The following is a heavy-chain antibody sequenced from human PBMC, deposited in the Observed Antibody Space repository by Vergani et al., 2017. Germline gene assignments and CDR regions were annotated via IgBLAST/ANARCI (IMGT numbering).Heavy chain of an antibody. CDR2: IDPSDSYT. V-gene: IGHV5-10-1*03. D-gene: IGHD3-22*01. Sequence: EVQLVQSGAEVKKPGESLRISCKGSGYSFTSYWISWVRQMPGKGLEWMGRIDPSDSYTNYSPSFQGHVTISADKSISTAYLHWSSLKASDTAMYYCARVGWSYYDXSGYYYAPGGWFDPWGQGTLVTVSS. CDR1: GYSFTSYW. J-gene: IGHJ5*02. CDR3: ARVGWSYYDXSGYYYAPGGWFDP.